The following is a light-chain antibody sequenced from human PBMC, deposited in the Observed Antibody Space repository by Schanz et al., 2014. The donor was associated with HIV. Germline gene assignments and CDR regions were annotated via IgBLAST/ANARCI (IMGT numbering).Light chain of an antibody. Sequence: EIVLTQSPGTLSLSPGERATLSCRASQSVSSSYLAWYQQKPGQAPRLLIYDASNRAPGIPARFSGSGSGTDFTLTIGSLEPEDSAVYFCQQRYDWPVTFGGGTKVEIK. CDR3: QQRYDWPVT. V-gene: IGKV3D-20*02. J-gene: IGKJ4*01. CDR2: DAS. CDR1: QSVSSSY.